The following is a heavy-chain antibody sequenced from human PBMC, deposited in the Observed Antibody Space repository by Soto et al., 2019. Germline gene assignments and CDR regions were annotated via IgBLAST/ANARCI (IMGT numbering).Heavy chain of an antibody. CDR2: INPNSGGT. CDR3: ARSCIRCSDSSGYSDY. Sequence: RASVKVSCKASGYTFTGYYMHWVRQAPGQGLEWMGWINPNSGGTNYAQKFQGWVTMTRDTSISTAYMELSRLRSDDTAVYYCARSCIRCSDSSGYSDYWGQGTLVTVSS. CDR1: GYTFTGYY. J-gene: IGHJ4*02. V-gene: IGHV1-2*04. D-gene: IGHD3-22*01.